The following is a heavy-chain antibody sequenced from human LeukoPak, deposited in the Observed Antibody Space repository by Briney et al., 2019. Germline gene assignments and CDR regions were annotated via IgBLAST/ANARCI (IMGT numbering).Heavy chain of an antibody. CDR3: ASSSYSSSSS. Sequence: GGSLRLSCAASGFTLRNYWMNWVRQAPGKGLEWVANINEDGSKKYYVGSVEGRFTISRDNAKNSVFLQMNSLRAEDTAMYYCASSSYSSSSSWGQGTLVTVSS. CDR2: INEDGSKK. CDR1: GFTLRNYW. D-gene: IGHD6-6*01. V-gene: IGHV3-7*01. J-gene: IGHJ5*02.